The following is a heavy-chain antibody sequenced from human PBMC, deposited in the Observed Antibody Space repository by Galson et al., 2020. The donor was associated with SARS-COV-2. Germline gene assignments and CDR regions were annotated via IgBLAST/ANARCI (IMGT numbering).Heavy chain of an antibody. J-gene: IGHJ4*02. CDR1: GFTFSSYS. CDR3: AREPAYYDILTGDTD. V-gene: IGHV3-21*01. D-gene: IGHD3-9*01. CDR2: ISSSSSYI. Sequence: GESLKISCAASGFTFSSYSMNWVRQAPGKGLEWVSSISSSSSYIYYSDSVKGRFTISRDNAKNSLYLQMNSLRAEDTAVYYCAREPAYYDILTGDTDWGQGTLVTVSS.